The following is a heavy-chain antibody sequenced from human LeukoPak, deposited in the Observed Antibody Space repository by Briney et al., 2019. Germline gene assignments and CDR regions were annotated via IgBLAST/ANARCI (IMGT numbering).Heavy chain of an antibody. J-gene: IGHJ3*02. CDR2: TYYRSKWYN. V-gene: IGHV6-1*01. D-gene: IGHD3-3*01. CDR3: ARVPDFWSGYPI. Sequence: SQTLSLTCAISGDSVSNNYAAWNWIRQSPSRGLEWLGRTYYRSKWYNDYAVSVKSRITIKPDTSKNQFSLRLNSVTPEDTAVYYCARVPDFWSGYPIWGQGTMVTVSS. CDR1: GDSVSNNYAA.